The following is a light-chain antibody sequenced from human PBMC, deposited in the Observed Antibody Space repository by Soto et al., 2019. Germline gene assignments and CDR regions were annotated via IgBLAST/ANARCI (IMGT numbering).Light chain of an antibody. V-gene: IGKV3-20*01. Sequence: EIVMTQSPATLSVSPGERATLSCRASQSVSSNLAWYQQKPGQALRLLIYGASSRATGIPDRFGGSGSGTDFTLTISSLEPEDFAVYDCQQYRSSLFTFGPGTKVHI. J-gene: IGKJ3*01. CDR3: QQYRSSLFT. CDR2: GAS. CDR1: QSVSSN.